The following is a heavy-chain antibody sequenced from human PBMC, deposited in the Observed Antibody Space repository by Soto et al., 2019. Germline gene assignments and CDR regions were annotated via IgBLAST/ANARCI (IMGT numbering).Heavy chain of an antibody. CDR1: GGTFSSYA. CDR3: ARDLRTAVAGTSPTNWFDP. D-gene: IGHD6-19*01. J-gene: IGHJ5*02. Sequence: SVKVSCKASGGTFSSYAISWVRQAPGQGLEWMGGIIPIFGTANYAQKFQGRVTITADKSTSTAYMELSSLRSEDTAVYYCARDLRTAVAGTSPTNWFDPWGQGTLVTVSS. V-gene: IGHV1-69*06. CDR2: IIPIFGTA.